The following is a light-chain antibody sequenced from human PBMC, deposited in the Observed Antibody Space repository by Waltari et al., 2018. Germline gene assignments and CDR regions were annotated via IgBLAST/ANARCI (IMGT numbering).Light chain of an antibody. CDR3: QHRYSPSP. J-gene: IGKJ2*01. V-gene: IGKV1-39*01. CDR1: QRIRTY. CDR2: AAT. Sequence: DIQMTQSPSSLSASVGDRVTITCRASQRIRTYLNWYQQRPGKAPNRLIYAATSLQSGVPSRFSGSGAGTDFTLTISGMQPEEVATDYCQHRYSPSPFGQGTKVEIQ.